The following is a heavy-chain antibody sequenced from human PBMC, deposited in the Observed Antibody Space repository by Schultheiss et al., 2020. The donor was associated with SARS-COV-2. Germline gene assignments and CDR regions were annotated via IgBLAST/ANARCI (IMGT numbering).Heavy chain of an antibody. J-gene: IGHJ4*02. CDR2: ISSDGGST. V-gene: IGHV3-64*04. Sequence: GGSLRLSCSASGFTFSSYAMHWVRQAPGKGLEYVSGISSDGGSTYYPDSVKGRFTISRDNSKNTLYLQMNSLRAEDTAVYYCARRPPGTTRSFDYWGQGTLVTVSS. D-gene: IGHD1-7*01. CDR3: ARRPPGTTRSFDY. CDR1: GFTFSSYA.